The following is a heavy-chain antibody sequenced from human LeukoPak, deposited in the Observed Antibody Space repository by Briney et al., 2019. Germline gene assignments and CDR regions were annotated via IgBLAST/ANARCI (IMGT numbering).Heavy chain of an antibody. D-gene: IGHD6-13*01. CDR2: ITSEESTA. V-gene: IGHV3-74*01. Sequence: PGGSLRLSCAASGFTFSSYWMHWVRQAPGMGLMWVSRITSEESTASHADSVKGRFTISRDNAKNTLYLQMNNLRVEDTAVYYCARGHYGISGWYHHFDSWGQGTLVTVSS. CDR1: GFTFSSYW. CDR3: ARGHYGISGWYHHFDS. J-gene: IGHJ4*02.